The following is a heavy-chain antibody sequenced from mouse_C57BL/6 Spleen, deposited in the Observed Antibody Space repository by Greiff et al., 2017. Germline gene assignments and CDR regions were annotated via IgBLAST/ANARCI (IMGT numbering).Heavy chain of an antibody. CDR2: IDPNSGGT. CDR1: GYTFTSYW. J-gene: IGHJ4*01. Sequence: VQLQQPGAELVKPGASVKLSCKASGYTFTSYWMHWVKQRPGRGLEWIGRIDPNSGGTKYNEKFKSKATLTVDKPSSTAYMQLSSLTSEDSAVYYCARPSYDGYYGDYAMDYWGQGTSVTVSS. CDR3: ARPSYDGYYGDYAMDY. D-gene: IGHD2-3*01. V-gene: IGHV1-72*01.